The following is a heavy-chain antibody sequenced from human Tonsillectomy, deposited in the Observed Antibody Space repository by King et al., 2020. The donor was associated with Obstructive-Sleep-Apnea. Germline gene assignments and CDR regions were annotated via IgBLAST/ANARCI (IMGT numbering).Heavy chain of an antibody. J-gene: IGHJ4*02. CDR1: GFTFSDYA. D-gene: IGHD2-8*01. V-gene: IGHV3-23*04. CDR2: ISGSGSTT. CDR3: AKGERYCSNAVCSIFDH. Sequence: VQLVESGGGLVQPGGSLRLSCAASGFTFSDYAMDWVRQAPGKGLEWVSGISGSGSTTFYADSVKGRFTISRDNSKNTLYLQMNRPRAEDTAVYYCAKGERYCSNAVCSIFDHWGQGTLVTVSS.